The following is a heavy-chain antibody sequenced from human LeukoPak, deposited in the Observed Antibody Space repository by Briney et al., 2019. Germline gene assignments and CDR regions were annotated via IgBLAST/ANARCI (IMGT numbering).Heavy chain of an antibody. CDR1: GFTFSSYE. J-gene: IGHJ4*02. V-gene: IGHV3-48*03. D-gene: IGHD7-27*01. CDR2: ISSSGSTI. CDR3: AREPWGYYFHY. Sequence: GGSLRLSCAASGFTFSSYEMNWVRQAPGKGLEWVSYISSSGSTIYYADSVKGRFTISRDNAKNSLYLQMNSLRAEDTAVYYCAREPWGYYFHYWGQGTLVTVSS.